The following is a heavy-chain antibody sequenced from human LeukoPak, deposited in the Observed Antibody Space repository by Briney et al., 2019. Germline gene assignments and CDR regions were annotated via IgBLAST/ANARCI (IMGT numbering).Heavy chain of an antibody. D-gene: IGHD3-9*01. V-gene: IGHV4-38-2*02. CDR1: GYSISSGYY. CDR3: ARDLTGYYRFDY. J-gene: IGHJ4*02. Sequence: SETLSLTCAVSGYSISSGYYWGWIRQPPGKGLEWIGTMYYSGSTFYNPSLKNRVTISVDTSKKQFSLKLSSVTDADTAVYYCARDLTGYYRFDYWGQGTLVTVSS. CDR2: MYYSGST.